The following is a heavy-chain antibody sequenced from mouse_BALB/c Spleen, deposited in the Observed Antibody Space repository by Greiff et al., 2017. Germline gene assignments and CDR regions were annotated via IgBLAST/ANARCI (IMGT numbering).Heavy chain of an antibody. CDR1: GYSITSDYA. CDR2: ISYSGST. Sequence: EVKLMESGPGLVKPSQSLSLTCTVTGYSITSDYAWNWIRQFPGNKLEWMGYISYSGSTSYNPSLKSRISITRDTSKNQFFLQLNSVTTEDTATYYCARNNYGSAWFAYWGQGTLVTVSA. J-gene: IGHJ3*01. V-gene: IGHV3-2*02. CDR3: ARNNYGSAWFAY. D-gene: IGHD1-1*01.